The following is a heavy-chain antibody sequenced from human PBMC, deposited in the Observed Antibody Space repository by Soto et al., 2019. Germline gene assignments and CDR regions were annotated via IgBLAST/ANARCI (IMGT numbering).Heavy chain of an antibody. Sequence: QIQLVHSGPEVKRPGASVRDSCKAPGYSFVSHGIRWVRQAPGQGREWMAWTGPNKGGTKYAQRPQGRVTVTRDRNTCSVYTELRNLGLDATAFYYCAGDGQRWWDYAAGGFDYWGQGTRVAVSS. J-gene: IGHJ4*02. CDR1: GYSFVSHG. V-gene: IGHV1-18*04. D-gene: IGHD2-8*02. CDR3: AGDGQRWWDYAAGGFDY. CDR2: TGPNKGGT.